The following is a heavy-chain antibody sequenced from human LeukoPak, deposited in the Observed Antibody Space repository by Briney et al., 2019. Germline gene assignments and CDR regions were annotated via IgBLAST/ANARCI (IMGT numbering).Heavy chain of an antibody. J-gene: IGHJ4*02. V-gene: IGHV3-11*04. D-gene: IGHD4-23*01. CDR3: AGGDYGGNSADY. CDR2: IGSSATTT. Sequence: PGGSLRLSCAASGFTLSDYYMTWIRQAPGKGLEWVSYIGSSATTTYYADSVKGRFTISRDNAKNSLYLQMNSLRAEDTAVYYCAGGDYGGNSADYWGQGTLVTVSS. CDR1: GFTLSDYY.